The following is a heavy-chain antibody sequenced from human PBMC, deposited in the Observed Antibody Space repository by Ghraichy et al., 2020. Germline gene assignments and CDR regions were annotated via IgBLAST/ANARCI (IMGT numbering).Heavy chain of an antibody. J-gene: IGHJ4*02. CDR1: GGSFSGYY. CDR3: ARGPSGGELSFPFDY. CDR2: INHSGST. V-gene: IGHV4-34*01. Sequence: GSLRLSCAVYGGSFSGYYWSWIRQPPGKGLEWIGEINHSGSTNYNPSLKSRVTISVDTSKNQFSLKLSSVTAADTAVYYCARGPSGGELSFPFDYWGQGTLVTVSS. D-gene: IGHD3-16*02.